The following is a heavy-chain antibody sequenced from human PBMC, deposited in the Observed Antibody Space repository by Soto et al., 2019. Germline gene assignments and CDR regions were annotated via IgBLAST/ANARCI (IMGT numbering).Heavy chain of an antibody. Sequence: GGSLRLSCAAAGFTCRSYSLSWVRQAPGKGLDWVSAIRGSGDNTYYADSVKGRFTISRDNTKNTLYLQMNSLRAEDTAVYYCAKSPTMVRGLIFDYWGQGALVTVSS. CDR3: AKSPTMVRGLIFDY. V-gene: IGHV3-23*01. CDR2: IRGSGDNT. D-gene: IGHD3-10*01. CDR1: GFTCRSYS. J-gene: IGHJ4*02.